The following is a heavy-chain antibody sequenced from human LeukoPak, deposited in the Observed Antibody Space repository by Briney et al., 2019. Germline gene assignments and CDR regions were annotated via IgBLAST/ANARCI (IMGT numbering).Heavy chain of an antibody. J-gene: IGHJ5*02. V-gene: IGHV3-74*01. CDR3: ARALFLGDWFDP. CDR2: INSDGSST. CDR1: GFTFSTYW. Sequence: GGSLRLSCAASGFTFSTYWMLWVRQAPGKGLVWVSRINSDGSSTSYADSVKGRFTISRDNAKSTLYLQMNSLRAEDTAVYYCARALFLGDWFDPWGQGTLVTVSS. D-gene: IGHD3-16*01.